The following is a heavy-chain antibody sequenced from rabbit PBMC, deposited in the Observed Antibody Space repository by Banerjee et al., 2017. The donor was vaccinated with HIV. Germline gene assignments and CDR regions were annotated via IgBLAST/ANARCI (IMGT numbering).Heavy chain of an antibody. Sequence: QEQLEESGGDLVKPEGSLTLTCTASGFSFSTGYVMCWVRQAPGKGLEWIGYIDPVFGSTYYASWVNGRFTISSHNAQNTLYLQLNSLTAADTATYFCARGGYAGYGYATGSSVWGQGTLVTVS. CDR1: GFSFSTGYV. D-gene: IGHD6-1*01. V-gene: IGHV1S45*01. CDR3: ARGGYAGYGYATGSSV. CDR2: IDPVFGST. J-gene: IGHJ3*01.